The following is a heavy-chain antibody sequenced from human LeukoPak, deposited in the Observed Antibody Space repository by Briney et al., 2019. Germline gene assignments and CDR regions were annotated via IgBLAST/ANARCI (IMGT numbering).Heavy chain of an antibody. V-gene: IGHV3-48*04. CDR1: GFTFSSYS. D-gene: IGHD6-6*01. CDR3: AREDGIAARQGPDY. CDR2: ISSSSSTI. Sequence: GGSLRLSCAASGFTFSSYSMNWVRQAPGKGLEWVSYISSSSSTIYYADSVKGRSTISRDNAKNSLYLQMNSLRAEDTAVYYCAREDGIAARQGPDYWGQGTLVTVSS. J-gene: IGHJ4*02.